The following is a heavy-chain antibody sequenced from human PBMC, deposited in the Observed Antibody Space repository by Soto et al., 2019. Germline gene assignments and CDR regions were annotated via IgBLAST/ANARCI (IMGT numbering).Heavy chain of an antibody. CDR3: ARTHCSSTSCYEEYFQH. CDR2: ISYDGSNK. J-gene: IGHJ1*01. V-gene: IGHV3-30-3*01. Sequence: GGSLRLSCAASGFTFSSYAMHWVRQAPGKGLEWVAVISYDGSNKYYADSVKGRFTISRDNSKNTLYLQMNSLRAEDTAVYYGARTHCSSTSCYEEYFQHWGQGTLVTVSS. D-gene: IGHD2-2*01. CDR1: GFTFSSYA.